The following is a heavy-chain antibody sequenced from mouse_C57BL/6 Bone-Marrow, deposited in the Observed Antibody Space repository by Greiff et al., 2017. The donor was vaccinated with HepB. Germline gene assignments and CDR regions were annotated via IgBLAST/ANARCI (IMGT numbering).Heavy chain of an antibody. CDR3: ARSHYYGSSYVGWYFDV. Sequence: VQLVESGAELARPGASVKLSCKASGYTFTSYGISWVKQRTGQGLEWIGEIYPRSGNTYYNEKFKGKATLTADKSSSTAYMELRSLTSEDSAVYFCARSHYYGSSYVGWYFDVWGTGTTVTVSS. CDR2: IYPRSGNT. J-gene: IGHJ1*03. D-gene: IGHD1-1*01. CDR1: GYTFTSYG. V-gene: IGHV1-81*01.